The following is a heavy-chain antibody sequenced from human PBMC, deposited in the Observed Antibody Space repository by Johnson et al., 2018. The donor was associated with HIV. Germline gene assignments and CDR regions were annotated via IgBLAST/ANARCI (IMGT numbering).Heavy chain of an antibody. D-gene: IGHD6-19*01. CDR1: GFTFSSYG. V-gene: IGHV3-30*02. CDR3: ARDQWLAPSGAFDI. CDR2: IRYDGSNK. Sequence: QVQVVESGGGVVQPGGSLRLSCAASGFTFSSYGMHWVRQAPGKGLEWVAFIRYDGSNKYYADSVKGRFTISRDNSKNTLYLQMNSLRAEDTAVYYCARDQWLAPSGAFDIWGQGTMVTVSS. J-gene: IGHJ3*02.